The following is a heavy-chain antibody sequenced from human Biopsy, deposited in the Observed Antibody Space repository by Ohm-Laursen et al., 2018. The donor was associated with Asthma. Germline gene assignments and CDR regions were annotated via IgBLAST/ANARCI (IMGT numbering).Heavy chain of an antibody. D-gene: IGHD3-22*01. CDR1: GDSISSGTYY. CDR3: ASGQYYSDSRDLLDY. V-gene: IGHV4-31*02. CDR2: IYYSVST. J-gene: IGHJ4*02. Sequence: SQTLSLTWTVSGDSISSGTYYWSWIRQHPGKGLEWIGYIYYSVSTYYNPSLKSRVTISVDTSKNQFSLKLNSVTAADTAVYYCASGQYYSDSRDLLDYWGQGTLVTVSS.